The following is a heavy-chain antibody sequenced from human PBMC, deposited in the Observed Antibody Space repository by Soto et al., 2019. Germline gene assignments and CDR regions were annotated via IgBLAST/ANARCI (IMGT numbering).Heavy chain of an antibody. CDR2: ISGSGGST. D-gene: IGHD3-10*01. Sequence: GGSLRLSCAASGFTFSSYAMSWVRQAPGKGLEWVSAISGSGGSTYYADSVKGRFTISRDNSKNTLYLQMNSLRAEDTAVYYCIYGPKGYYYYYGMDVWGQGTTVTVSS. CDR3: IYGPKGYYYYYGMDV. CDR1: GFTFSSYA. J-gene: IGHJ6*02. V-gene: IGHV3-23*01.